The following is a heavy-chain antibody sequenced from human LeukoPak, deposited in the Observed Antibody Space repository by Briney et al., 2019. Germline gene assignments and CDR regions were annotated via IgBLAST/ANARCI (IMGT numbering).Heavy chain of an antibody. D-gene: IGHD2-2*01. Sequence: SETLSLTCAVYGGSFSGYYWSWIRQPPGRGLEWIGEINHSGSTNYNPSLKSRVTISVDTSKNQFSLKLSSVTAADTAVYYCARAGYCSSTSCPNDAFDIWGQGTMVTVSS. CDR2: INHSGST. CDR1: GGSFSGYY. CDR3: ARAGYCSSTSCPNDAFDI. V-gene: IGHV4-34*01. J-gene: IGHJ3*02.